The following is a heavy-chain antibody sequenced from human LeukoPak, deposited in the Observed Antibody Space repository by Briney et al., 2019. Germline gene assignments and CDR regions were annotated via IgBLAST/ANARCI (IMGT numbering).Heavy chain of an antibody. V-gene: IGHV1-18*01. CDR1: GYTFTNYG. J-gene: IGHJ3*01. CDR2: ISPNSGKT. Sequence: ASVKVSCKASGYTFTNYGISWVRQAPGRGLEWMGWISPNSGKTNYAQKLQDRLTMTTDTSANTAYMELRSLTSDDTAVYFCGRDGDYSTSGWLGTFDFGGQGTMVTVSS. CDR3: GRDGDYSTSGWLGTFDF. D-gene: IGHD6-19*01.